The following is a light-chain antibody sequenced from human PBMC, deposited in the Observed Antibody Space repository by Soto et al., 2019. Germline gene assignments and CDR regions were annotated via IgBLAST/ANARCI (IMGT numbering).Light chain of an antibody. V-gene: IGLV2-14*01. CDR3: SSFTSSNTWV. J-gene: IGLJ3*02. Sequence: LTQPASVSGSPGHSITISCTGTSSDVGGYNYVSWFQQYPGKAPKLMIYEVSNRPSGVSNRFSGSKSGNTASLTVSGLQAEDEADYYCSSFTSSNTWVFGGGTKLTVL. CDR2: EVS. CDR1: SSDVGGYNY.